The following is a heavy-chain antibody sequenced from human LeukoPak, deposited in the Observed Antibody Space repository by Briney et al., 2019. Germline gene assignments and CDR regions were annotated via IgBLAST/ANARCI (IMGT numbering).Heavy chain of an antibody. CDR3: AKDRVAAAALDY. J-gene: IGHJ4*02. CDR1: GFTFSSYG. Sequence: GRSLRLSCAASGFTFSSYGMHWVRQAPGKGLEWVAVISYDGSNKYYADSVKGRFTISRDNSKNTLYLQMNSLRAEDTAVYYCAKDRVAAAALDYWGQGTLVTVSS. D-gene: IGHD6-13*01. CDR2: ISYDGSNK. V-gene: IGHV3-30*18.